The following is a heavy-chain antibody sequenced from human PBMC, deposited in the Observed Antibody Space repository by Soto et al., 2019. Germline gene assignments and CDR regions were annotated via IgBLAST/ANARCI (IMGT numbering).Heavy chain of an antibody. D-gene: IGHD2-21*02. CDR1: GCSFTSYW. CDR3: AYCGGDCYSPAGAFDI. J-gene: IGHJ3*02. CDR2: IYPGDSDT. V-gene: IGHV5-51*01. Sequence: VESVKISCKGSGCSFTSYWIGVVRQIPGKGLELMGIIYPGDSDTRYSPSFQGQVTISADKSISIAYLQMNSLKTEDTAVYYVAYCGGDCYSPAGAFDIWGQGTMVTVSS.